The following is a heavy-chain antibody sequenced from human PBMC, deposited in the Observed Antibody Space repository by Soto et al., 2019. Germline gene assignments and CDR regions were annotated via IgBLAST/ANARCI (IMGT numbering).Heavy chain of an antibody. CDR2: IYYSGST. CDR3: ARGPPFH. Sequence: SETLSLTCSVSGGSISSSSYFWGWIRQPPGKGLEWIGSIYYSGSTYYNPSLKSRVTVSVDTSKNQFSLKLSSVTAADTAVYYCARGPPFHWGQGTLVTVSS. J-gene: IGHJ4*02. D-gene: IGHD3-16*01. V-gene: IGHV4-39*07. CDR1: GGSISSSSYF.